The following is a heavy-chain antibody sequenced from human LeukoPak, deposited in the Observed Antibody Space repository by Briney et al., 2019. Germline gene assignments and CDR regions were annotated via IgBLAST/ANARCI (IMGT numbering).Heavy chain of an antibody. CDR1: GFTFSNYW. Sequence: PGGSLRLSRAASGFTFSNYWMSWVRQAPGKGLEWVANIMQDGSEKYYVDSVKGRFTISRDNAKNSLYLQMNSLRAEDTAVYYCARRYCGGDCHSPYFDYWGQGTLVTVSS. V-gene: IGHV3-7*01. CDR3: ARRYCGGDCHSPYFDY. J-gene: IGHJ4*02. D-gene: IGHD2-21*02. CDR2: IMQDGSEK.